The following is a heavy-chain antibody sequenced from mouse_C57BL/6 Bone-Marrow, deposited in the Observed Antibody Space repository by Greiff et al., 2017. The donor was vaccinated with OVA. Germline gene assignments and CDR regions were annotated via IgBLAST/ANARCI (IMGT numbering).Heavy chain of an antibody. Sequence: EVHLVESGAGLVKPGGSLKLSCAASGFTFSSYAMSWVRQTPEKRLEWVAYISSGGDYIYYADTVKGRFTISRDNARNTLYLQMSSLKSEDTAMYYCTRETGPYFDYWGQGTTLTVSS. V-gene: IGHV5-9-1*02. CDR3: TRETGPYFDY. D-gene: IGHD4-1*01. CDR2: ISSGGDYI. J-gene: IGHJ2*01. CDR1: GFTFSSYA.